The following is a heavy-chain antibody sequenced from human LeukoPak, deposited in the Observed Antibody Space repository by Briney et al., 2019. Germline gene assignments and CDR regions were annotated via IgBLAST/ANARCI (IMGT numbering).Heavy chain of an antibody. V-gene: IGHV1-2*02. J-gene: IGHJ5*02. CDR1: GYTXTGYY. D-gene: IGHD2-2*01. CDR3: ARVQCSSTSCYDWFDP. Sequence: ASVKVSCKASGYTXTGYYMHGVRQAPGQGLEWMGWINPNSGGTNYAQKFQGRVTMTRDTSISTAYMELSRLRSDDTAVYYCARVQCSSTSCYDWFDPWGQGTLVTVSS. CDR2: INPNSGGT.